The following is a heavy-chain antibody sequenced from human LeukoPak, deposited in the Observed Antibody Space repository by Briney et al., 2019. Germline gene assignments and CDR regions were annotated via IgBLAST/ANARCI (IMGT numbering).Heavy chain of an antibody. V-gene: IGHV3-7*01. CDR1: QFSISYDW. J-gene: IGHJ4*02. CDR3: VRGSGCFFGV. CDR2: IKEDGRDI. Sequence: PGGSLRLSCAASQFSISYDWMHWVRQAPGKGLEWVASIKEDGRDIHYLDSVKGRFSISRDNAKNTLYLEMNTLRAEDTAVYYCVRGSGCFFGVWGQGSLVTVSS. D-gene: IGHD6-19*01.